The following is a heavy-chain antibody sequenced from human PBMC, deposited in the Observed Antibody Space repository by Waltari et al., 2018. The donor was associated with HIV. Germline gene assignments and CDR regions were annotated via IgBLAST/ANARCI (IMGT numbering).Heavy chain of an antibody. Sequence: EVQLVESGGGLVQPGGCLRLSCAASGFTSRSHWMHWVRQAPGKGLVWVSRINGDGSTTSYADSVKGRFTISRDNAKNTLYLQMNSLRAEDTAVYYCARIAYDSSGYGWFDPWGQGTLVTVSS. D-gene: IGHD3-22*01. CDR3: ARIAYDSSGYGWFDP. J-gene: IGHJ5*02. CDR2: INGDGSTT. CDR1: GFTSRSHW. V-gene: IGHV3-74*01.